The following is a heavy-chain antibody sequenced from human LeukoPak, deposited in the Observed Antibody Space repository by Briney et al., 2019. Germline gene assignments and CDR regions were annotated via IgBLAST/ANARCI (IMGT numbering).Heavy chain of an antibody. V-gene: IGHV3-48*02. CDR3: ARGGDYYGSGSYSP. Sequence: PGGSLRLSCAASGFTFSSYVMNWVRQAPGKGLEWVSYISSSSSTIYYADSVKGRFTISRDNAKNSLYLQMNSLRDEDTAVYYCARGGDYYGSGSYSPWGQGTLVTVSS. CDR2: ISSSSSTI. CDR1: GFTFSSYV. D-gene: IGHD3-10*01. J-gene: IGHJ5*02.